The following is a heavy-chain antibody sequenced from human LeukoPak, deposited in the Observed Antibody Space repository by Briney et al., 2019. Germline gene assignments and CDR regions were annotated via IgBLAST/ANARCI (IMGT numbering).Heavy chain of an antibody. V-gene: IGHV3-23*01. CDR3: AKSGSYDAY. J-gene: IGHJ4*02. Sequence: PGGSLRLSCGASGFTFSSYAMSWVRQAPGKGLEWVSTISSSDGTTYYADSVKGRFTISRDNSKNTLFLQMNSLRAEDTAVYYCAKSGSYDAYWGQGTLVTVSS. D-gene: IGHD1-26*01. CDR1: GFTFSSYA. CDR2: ISSSDGTT.